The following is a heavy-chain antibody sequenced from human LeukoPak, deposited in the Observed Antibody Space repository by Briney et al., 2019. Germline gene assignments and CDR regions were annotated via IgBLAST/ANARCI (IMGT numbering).Heavy chain of an antibody. D-gene: IGHD4-17*01. CDR1: GFTVSSNY. CDR2: IYSGGST. Sequence: GGSLRLSCAASGFTVSSNYMNWVRQAPGRGLEWVSVIYSGGSTYYADSVKGRFTISRDNSKNTLYLQMNSLRAEDTAVYYCAREAVTRNYFDYWGQGTLVTVSS. J-gene: IGHJ4*02. CDR3: AREAVTRNYFDY. V-gene: IGHV3-53*01.